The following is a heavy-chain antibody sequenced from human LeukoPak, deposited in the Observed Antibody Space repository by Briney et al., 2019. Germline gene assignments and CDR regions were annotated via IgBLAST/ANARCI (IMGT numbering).Heavy chain of an antibody. CDR1: GYTFTVYY. D-gene: IGHD2-15*01. CDR2: INPSSGGT. V-gene: IGHV1-2*02. J-gene: IGHJ4*02. CDR3: ARDDCSGGSCYRT. Sequence: ASVKVSCKASGYTFTVYYIHGLRQAPGQGPEWMGWINPSSGGTKYAEKFQGRVTMTRDTSISTIYMEVGRLTSDDTAVYYCARDDCSGGSCYRTWGQGTLVTVSS.